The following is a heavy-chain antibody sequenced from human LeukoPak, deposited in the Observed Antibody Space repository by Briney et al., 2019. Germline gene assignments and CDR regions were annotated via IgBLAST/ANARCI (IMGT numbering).Heavy chain of an antibody. CDR2: IQYDGSNK. J-gene: IGHJ3*02. V-gene: IGHV3-30*02. CDR3: ARDWRDSSGKFPNDAFDI. D-gene: IGHD3-22*01. Sequence: GGALGLSFAAPGFHFSSYGMHWVRPAPGKGVGGVAFIQYDGSNKYYTDSVKGGFTISRDNSKNTLYLQMNSLRAEDTAVYYCARDWRDSSGKFPNDAFDIWGQGTMVTVSS. CDR1: GFHFSSYG.